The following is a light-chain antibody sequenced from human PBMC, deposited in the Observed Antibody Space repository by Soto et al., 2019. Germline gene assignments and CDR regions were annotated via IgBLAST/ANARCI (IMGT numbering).Light chain of an antibody. J-gene: IGLJ3*02. V-gene: IGLV2-14*01. Sequence: QSVLTQAASASGSPGQSITISCTGTSSDIGTYNHVSWYQQRPGKAPKVVIFEVSNRPSGVSNRFSGSKSGNTASLTISGLQTEDEAHYYCASHTTTRTWVFGGGTKLTVL. CDR1: SSDIGTYNH. CDR3: ASHTTTRTWV. CDR2: EVS.